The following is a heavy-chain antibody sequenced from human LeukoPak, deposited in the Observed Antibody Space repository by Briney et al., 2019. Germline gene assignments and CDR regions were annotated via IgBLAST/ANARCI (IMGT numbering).Heavy chain of an antibody. J-gene: IGHJ5*02. D-gene: IGHD3-3*01. CDR2: INHSGST. V-gene: IGHV4-34*01. Sequence: MASETLSLTCAVYGGSFSGYYWSWIRQPPGKGLEWIGEINHSGSTNYNSSLKSRVTISVDTSKNQFSLKLSSVTAADTAVYYCARELRINVDPWGQGTLVTVSS. CDR1: GGSFSGYY. CDR3: ARELRINVDP.